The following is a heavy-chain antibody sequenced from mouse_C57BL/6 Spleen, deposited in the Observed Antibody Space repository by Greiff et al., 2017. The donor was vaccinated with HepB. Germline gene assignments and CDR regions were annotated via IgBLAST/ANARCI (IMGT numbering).Heavy chain of an antibody. J-gene: IGHJ4*01. V-gene: IGHV1-64*01. CDR3: AILYYGSSYDYAMDY. CDR1: GYTFTSYW. Sequence: VQLQQPGAELVKPGASVKLSCKASGYTFTSYWMHWVKQRPGQGLEWIGMIHPNSGSTNYNEKFKSKATLTVDKSSSTAYMQLSSLTSEDSAVYYCAILYYGSSYDYAMDYWGQGTSVTVSS. CDR2: IHPNSGST. D-gene: IGHD1-1*01.